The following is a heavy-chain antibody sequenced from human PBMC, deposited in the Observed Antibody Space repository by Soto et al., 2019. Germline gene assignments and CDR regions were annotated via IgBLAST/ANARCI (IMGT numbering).Heavy chain of an antibody. CDR2: IYYSGST. CDR1: GGSISSYY. D-gene: IGHD3-22*01. J-gene: IGHJ6*02. Sequence: SETLSLTCTVSGGSISSYYWSWIRQPPGKGLEWIGYIYYSGSTNYNPSLKSRVTISVDTSKNQFSLRLSSVTAADTAVYYCAGGYDSSGYLYYYYGMDVWGQGTTVTVSS. V-gene: IGHV4-59*01. CDR3: AGGYDSSGYLYYYYGMDV.